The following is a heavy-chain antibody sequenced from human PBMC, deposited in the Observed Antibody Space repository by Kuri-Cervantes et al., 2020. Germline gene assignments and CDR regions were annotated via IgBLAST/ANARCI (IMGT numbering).Heavy chain of an antibody. J-gene: IGHJ6*03. V-gene: IGHV4-4*07. Sequence: ESLKISCTVSGGSISGYYWSWIRQPAGKGLEWVGPIYTSGSTNYNPSLNSRVTISVDKSKNQFSLKLSSVTAADTAVYYCARGGDRLRFLDSGYMDVWGKGTTVTVSS. CDR1: GGSISGYY. CDR2: IYTSGST. CDR3: ARGGDRLRFLDSGYMDV. D-gene: IGHD3-3*01.